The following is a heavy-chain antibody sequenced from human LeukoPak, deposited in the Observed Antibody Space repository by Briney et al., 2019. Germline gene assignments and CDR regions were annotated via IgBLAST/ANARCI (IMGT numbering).Heavy chain of an antibody. CDR3: ARGLRDDILTGYYNYYYFDY. J-gene: IGHJ4*02. CDR1: GFTFSDYY. V-gene: IGHV3-11*06. Sequence: PGGSLRLSCAASGFTFSDYYMSWIRRAPGKGLEWDSYISSSSSYTNYADAVKGRFTISRDNAKNSLYLKMNSLRAEDTAVYYCARGLRDDILTGYYNYYYFDYWGQGTLVTVSS. CDR2: ISSSSSYT. D-gene: IGHD3-9*01.